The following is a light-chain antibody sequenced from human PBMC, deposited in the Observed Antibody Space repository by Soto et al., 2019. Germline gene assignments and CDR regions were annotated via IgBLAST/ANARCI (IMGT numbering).Light chain of an antibody. CDR2: STS. V-gene: IGLV7-43*01. CDR3: LLYYGGARGV. CDR1: TGAVTSGYY. Sequence: QAVVTQEPSLTVSPGGTVTLTCASSTGAVTSGYYPNWFQQKPGQAPRALIYSTSNKHFWTPARFSGSLLGGKAALTLSGVQPEDEAEYYCLLYYGGARGVFGGGTKVTVL. J-gene: IGLJ2*01.